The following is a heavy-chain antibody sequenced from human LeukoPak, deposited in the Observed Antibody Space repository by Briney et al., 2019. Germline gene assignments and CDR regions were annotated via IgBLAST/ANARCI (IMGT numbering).Heavy chain of an antibody. CDR3: ARGYYDSGSYREN. CDR2: VHYSGST. Sequence: SETLSLTCTVSGGSVTSNNYYWSWIRQPPGKGLEYIGYVHYSGSTNQNPSLKSRVTVSVDTSKNQFSLRLSSVTAADTAVYYCARGYYDSGSYRENWGQGTLVTVSS. CDR1: GGSVTSNNYY. J-gene: IGHJ4*02. V-gene: IGHV4-61*01. D-gene: IGHD3-10*01.